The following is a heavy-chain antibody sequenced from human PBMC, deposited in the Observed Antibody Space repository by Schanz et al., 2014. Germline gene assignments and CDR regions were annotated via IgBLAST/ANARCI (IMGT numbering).Heavy chain of an antibody. CDR2: VYTSGST. V-gene: IGHV4-61*02. CDR3: ARDTTWRLDL. D-gene: IGHD1-1*01. Sequence: QVQLQESGPGLVKPSQTLSLTCSVSGGSISSGSYYWNWIRQPAGKGLEWIGRVYTSGSTNYNPSRKSRVPISLDASKTQFSRTLTSLTAADTAVYYCARDTTWRLDLWGRGTLVTVSS. CDR1: GGSISSGSYY. J-gene: IGHJ2*01.